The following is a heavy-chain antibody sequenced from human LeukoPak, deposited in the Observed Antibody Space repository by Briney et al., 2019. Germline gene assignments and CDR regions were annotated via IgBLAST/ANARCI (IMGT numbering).Heavy chain of an antibody. CDR2: MNPNSANT. CDR3: ARGHTIFGVVSIGGY. J-gene: IGHJ4*02. CDR1: GYTFTSYD. V-gene: IGHV1-8*03. D-gene: IGHD3-3*01. Sequence: ASVKVSCKASGYTFTSYDINWVRQATGQGLEWMGWMNPNSANTGYAQKFQGRVTITRNTSISAAYMELSSLRSEATAVYYCARGHTIFGVVSIGGYWGQGTLVTVSS.